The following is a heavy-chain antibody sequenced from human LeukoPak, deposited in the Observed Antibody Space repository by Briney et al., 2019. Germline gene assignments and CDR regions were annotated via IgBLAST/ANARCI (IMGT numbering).Heavy chain of an antibody. Sequence: GGSLRLSCAASGFTFSNYSMNWVRQAPGKGLEWVSSISSSSSYIYYADSVKGRFTISRDNAKNSLYLQMNSLRAEDTAVYYCARDLGGYPHGHYYGMDVWGQGTTVTVSS. V-gene: IGHV3-21*01. CDR1: GFTFSNYS. D-gene: IGHD3-16*02. J-gene: IGHJ6*02. CDR2: ISSSSSYI. CDR3: ARDLGGYPHGHYYGMDV.